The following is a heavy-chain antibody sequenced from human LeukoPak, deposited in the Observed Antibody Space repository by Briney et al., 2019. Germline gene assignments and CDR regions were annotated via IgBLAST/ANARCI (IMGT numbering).Heavy chain of an antibody. V-gene: IGHV3-74*01. D-gene: IGHD1-26*01. CDR2: VKSDGSGT. CDR3: VRGGGDSKWAYYFDY. Sequence: GGSLRLSCAASGLVNNYWMHWVRQVPGKGLVCISGVKSDGSGTTYADSVKGRFTISRDNAKNTLFLQMNSLRVEDTAVYYCVRGGGDSKWAYYFDYWGQGTLVTVSS. J-gene: IGHJ4*02. CDR1: GLVNNYW.